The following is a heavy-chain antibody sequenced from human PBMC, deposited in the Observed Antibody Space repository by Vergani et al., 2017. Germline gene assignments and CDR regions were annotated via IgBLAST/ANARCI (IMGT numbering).Heavy chain of an antibody. CDR2: IYYSGST. CDR1: GGSISSGGYY. J-gene: IGHJ3*02. CDR3: ARVVRSGWHQLGGYDAFDI. Sequence: QVQLQESGPGLVKPSQTLSLTCTVSGGSISSGGYYWSWIRQHPGKDLEWIGYIYYSGSTYYNPSLKSRVTISVDTSKNQFSLKLSSVTAADTAVYYCARVVRSGWHQLGGYDAFDIWGQGTMVTVSS. V-gene: IGHV4-31*03. D-gene: IGHD6-25*01.